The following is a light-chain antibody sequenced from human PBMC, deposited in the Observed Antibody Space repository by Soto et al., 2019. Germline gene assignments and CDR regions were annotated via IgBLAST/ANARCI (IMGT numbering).Light chain of an antibody. CDR3: SSYTSNSTPYV. Sequence: SALTQPASLSGSPGQSITISCTGTSSDVGGYYYVSWYQHHPGEAPKLIIYEVSNRPSGVSNRFSGSKSGNTASLTISGLQADDEADYYCSSYTSNSTPYVFGIGTKVTVL. CDR2: EVS. V-gene: IGLV2-14*01. J-gene: IGLJ1*01. CDR1: SSDVGGYYY.